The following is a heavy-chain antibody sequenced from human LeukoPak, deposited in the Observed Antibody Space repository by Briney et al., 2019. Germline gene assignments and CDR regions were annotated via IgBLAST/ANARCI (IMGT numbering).Heavy chain of an antibody. CDR2: INPNSGGT. D-gene: IGHD3-3*01. J-gene: IGHJ4*02. CDR1: GYTFTGYY. V-gene: IGHV1-2*02. CDR3: ARGGDYDFWSGDLDY. Sequence: VASVKVSCKASGYTFTGYYMHWVRQAPGQGLEWMGWINPNSGGTNYAQKFQGRVTMTRDTSISTAYMELSRLRSDDTAVYYCARGGDYDFWSGDLDYWGQGTLVTVAS.